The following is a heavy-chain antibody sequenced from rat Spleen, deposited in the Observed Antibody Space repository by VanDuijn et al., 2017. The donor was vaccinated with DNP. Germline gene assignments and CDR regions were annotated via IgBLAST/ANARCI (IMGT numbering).Heavy chain of an antibody. V-gene: IGHV5-22*01. D-gene: IGHD1-5*01. Sequence: EVQLVESGGGLVQPGRSLKLSCAASGFTFSNYDMAWVRQAPTKGLEWVASISYDGGRIYYGDSVTGRFTISRDNAKSTLYLQMNSLRSEDMATYYCARGSITTFDYWGQGVMVTVSS. CDR1: GFTFSNYD. CDR2: ISYDGGRI. J-gene: IGHJ2*01. CDR3: ARGSITTFDY.